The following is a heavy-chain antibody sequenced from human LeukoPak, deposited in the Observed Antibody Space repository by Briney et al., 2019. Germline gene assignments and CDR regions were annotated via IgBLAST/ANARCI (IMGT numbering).Heavy chain of an antibody. CDR3: VKDGSGSYYTYYFDY. D-gene: IGHD3-10*01. CDR1: GFTFSRYA. Sequence: PGVSLRLSCSASGFTFSRYAMHWVRQAPGKGLEYVSAISSNGGSTYYADSVKGRFTISRDNSKNTLYLQMSSLRTEDTAVYYCVKDGSGSYYTYYFDYWGQGTLVTVSS. CDR2: ISSNGGST. J-gene: IGHJ4*02. V-gene: IGHV3-64D*06.